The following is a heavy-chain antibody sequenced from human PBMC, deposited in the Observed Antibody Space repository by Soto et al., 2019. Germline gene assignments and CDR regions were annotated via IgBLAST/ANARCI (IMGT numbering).Heavy chain of an antibody. CDR1: GYSFTSYW. D-gene: IGHD3-22*01. CDR2: IYPGDSDT. V-gene: IGHV5-51*01. Sequence: GESLKISCKGSGYSFTSYWIAWVRQMPGKGLEWMGIIYPGDSDTRYSPSFQGQVTISADKSITTAYLQWSSLKASDTAMYYCARSFGNYYDSSGYTPVLWGQGTLVTVSS. J-gene: IGHJ4*02. CDR3: ARSFGNYYDSSGYTPVL.